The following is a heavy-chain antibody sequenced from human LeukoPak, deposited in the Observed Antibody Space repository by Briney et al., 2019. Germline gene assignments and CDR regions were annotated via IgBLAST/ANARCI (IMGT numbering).Heavy chain of an antibody. J-gene: IGHJ4*01. CDR3: ARDRGWQQFDY. CDR2: IKADGSGK. Sequence: GGSLRLSCVASGFTFSISWMTWVRQARGRGRERVANIKADGSGKYYVNSVRGRFSISRDNAKNSLYLELNSLRAEDTGVYFCARDRGWQQFDYWGQGTLVTVSS. D-gene: IGHD3-10*01. V-gene: IGHV3-7*01. CDR1: GFTFSISW.